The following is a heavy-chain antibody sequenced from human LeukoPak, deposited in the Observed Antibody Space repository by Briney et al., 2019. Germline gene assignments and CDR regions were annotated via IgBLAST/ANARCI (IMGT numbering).Heavy chain of an antibody. V-gene: IGHV3-21*01. CDR3: ARDLEGGRYHFDY. D-gene: IGHD1-26*01. CDR1: GVTFSNYS. CDR2: ISPSSHYI. Sequence: GGSLRLSCAGSGVTFSNYSINWVRQAPGKGLEWVSSISPSSHYIYYADSVRGRFTISRENARNSLYLQMNSLRAEDTAVYYCARDLEGGRYHFDYWGQGTLVTVSS. J-gene: IGHJ4*01.